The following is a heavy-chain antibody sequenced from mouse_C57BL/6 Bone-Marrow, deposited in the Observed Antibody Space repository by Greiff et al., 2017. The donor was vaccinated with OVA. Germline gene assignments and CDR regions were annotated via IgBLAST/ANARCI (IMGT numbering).Heavy chain of an antibody. J-gene: IGHJ1*03. CDR2: IRSKSNNYAT. D-gene: IGHD1-1*01. CDR3: VRHLIYYYGSSYVGTYFDV. CDR1: GFSFNTYA. V-gene: IGHV10-1*01. Sequence: DVKLVESGGGLVQPKGSLKLSCAASGFSFNTYAMNWVRQAPGKGLEWVARIRSKSNNYATYYADSVKDRFTISRDDSESMLYLQMNNLKTEDTAMYYCVRHLIYYYGSSYVGTYFDVWGTGTTVTVSS.